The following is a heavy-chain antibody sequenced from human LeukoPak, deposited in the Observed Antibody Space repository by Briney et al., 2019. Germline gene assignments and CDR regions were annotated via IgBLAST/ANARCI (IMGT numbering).Heavy chain of an antibody. Sequence: GASVKVSCKASGYTFTNYAMNWVRQAPGQGLEWMGWINTNTGNPTYAQGFTGRFVFSLDTSVSTAYLQISSLKAEDTAVYYCARGQLPDYYYYGMDVWGQGTTVTVSS. CDR3: ARGQLPDYYYYGMDV. CDR1: GYTFTNYA. D-gene: IGHD2-2*01. CDR2: INTNTGNP. J-gene: IGHJ6*02. V-gene: IGHV7-4-1*02.